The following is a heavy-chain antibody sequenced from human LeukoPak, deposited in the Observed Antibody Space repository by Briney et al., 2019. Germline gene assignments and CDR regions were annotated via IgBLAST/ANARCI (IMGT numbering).Heavy chain of an antibody. Sequence: GGSLRLSCAASGFTFSSYAMSWVRQAPGKGLEWVSAITGIGGSTYYADSVKGRFTISRDNSKNTLYLQMNSLRAEDTAVYYCATRGYCSGTSCYAPQPWGQGTLVTVSS. J-gene: IGHJ5*02. CDR2: ITGIGGST. D-gene: IGHD2-2*01. V-gene: IGHV3-23*01. CDR1: GFTFSSYA. CDR3: ATRGYCSGTSCYAPQP.